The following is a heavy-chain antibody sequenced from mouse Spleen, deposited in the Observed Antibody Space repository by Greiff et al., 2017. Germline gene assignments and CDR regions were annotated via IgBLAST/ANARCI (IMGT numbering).Heavy chain of an antibody. CDR3: ARDTTVVAGDY. D-gene: IGHD1-1*01. J-gene: IGHJ2*01. Sequence: VQLQQSGPELVKPGASVKISCKASGYTFTDYYMNWVKQSHGKSLEWIGDINPNNGGTSYNQKFKGKATLTVDKSSSTAYMELRSLTSEDSAVYYCARDTTVVAGDYWGQGTTLTVSS. V-gene: IGHV1-26*01. CDR2: INPNNGGT. CDR1: GYTFTDYY.